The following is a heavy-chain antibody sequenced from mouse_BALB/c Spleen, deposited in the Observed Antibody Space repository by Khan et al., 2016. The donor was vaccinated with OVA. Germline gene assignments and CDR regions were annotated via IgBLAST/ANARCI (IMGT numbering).Heavy chain of an antibody. Sequence: VQLQQSGPELVKPGASVKISCKTSGYTFPEYTVHWVKQSLGKSLDWIGVINPKNGDTAYNQTFKGKATLTVDKSSSTAYMEFRSRTSEDSAVYYWARDAGRYWGQGTSVTVAS. CDR3: ARDAGRY. CDR1: GYTFPEYT. D-gene: IGHD3-3*01. V-gene: IGHV1-18*01. J-gene: IGHJ4*01. CDR2: INPKNGDT.